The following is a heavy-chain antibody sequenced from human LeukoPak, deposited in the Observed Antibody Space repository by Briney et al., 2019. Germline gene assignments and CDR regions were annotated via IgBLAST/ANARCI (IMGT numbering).Heavy chain of an antibody. CDR3: ARHLIAVAGTGSVFDI. J-gene: IGHJ3*02. CDR1: GGSVSSSGYY. CDR2: IYYSGST. D-gene: IGHD6-19*01. V-gene: IGHV4-39*01. Sequence: PSETLSLTCTVSGGSVSSSGYYWGWIRQPPGKGLEWIASIYYSGSTYYNPSLRSRVTISVDTSKNQFSLKLSSVTAADTAVYYCARHLIAVAGTGSVFDIWGQGTTVTVSS.